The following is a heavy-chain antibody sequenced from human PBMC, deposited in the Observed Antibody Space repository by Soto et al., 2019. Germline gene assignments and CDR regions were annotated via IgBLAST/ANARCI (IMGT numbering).Heavy chain of an antibody. CDR3: AREGSAAAGSSSYGMDV. Sequence: ASVKVSCKASGYTFTGYYMHWVRQAPGQGLEWMGWINPNSGGTNYAQKFQGWVTMTRDTSISTAYMELSRLRSDDTAVYHCAREGSAAAGSSSYGMDVWGQGTTVTVSS. V-gene: IGHV1-2*04. CDR2: INPNSGGT. J-gene: IGHJ6*02. D-gene: IGHD6-13*01. CDR1: GYTFTGYY.